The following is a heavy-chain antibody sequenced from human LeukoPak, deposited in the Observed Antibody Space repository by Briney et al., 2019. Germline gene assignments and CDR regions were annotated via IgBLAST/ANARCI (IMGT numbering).Heavy chain of an antibody. CDR1: GGSISSGSYY. J-gene: IGHJ6*02. CDR3: ARGGTYYDILTGYYPTGMDV. Sequence: SETLSLTCTVSGGSISSGSYYWSWIRQPAGKGLEWIGRIYTSGSTNDNPYLKSRVTISVETSKNQFSLKMSSVTAADTAVYYCARGGTYYDILTGYYPTGMDVWGQGTTVAVSS. CDR2: IYTSGST. D-gene: IGHD3-9*01. V-gene: IGHV4-61*02.